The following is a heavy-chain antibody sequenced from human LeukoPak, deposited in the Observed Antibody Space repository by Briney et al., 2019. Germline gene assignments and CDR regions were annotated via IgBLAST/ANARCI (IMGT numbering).Heavy chain of an antibody. CDR3: ARGGRGFWSGYAARAFDI. Sequence: SETLSLTCAVYGGSFSGYYWSWIRQPPGKGLEWIGEINHSGSTNSNPSLKSRVTISVDTSKNQFSLKLSSVTAADTAVYYCARGGRGFWSGYAARAFDIWGQGTMVTVSS. V-gene: IGHV4-34*01. J-gene: IGHJ3*02. CDR1: GGSFSGYY. CDR2: INHSGST. D-gene: IGHD3-3*01.